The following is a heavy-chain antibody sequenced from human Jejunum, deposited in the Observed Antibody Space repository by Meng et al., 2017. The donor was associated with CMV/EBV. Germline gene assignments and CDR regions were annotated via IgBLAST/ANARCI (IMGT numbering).Heavy chain of an antibody. CDR2: ISSRTSYV. J-gene: IGHJ6*02. V-gene: IGHV3-21*01. CDR3: ARDETTGYYYYGMDV. D-gene: IGHD2-8*02. Sequence: VFTFRNHWMSWVRQLSGQGLEWVSSISSRTSYVDYADSVKGRFTISRDNIKNSLYLQMNSLRAEDTAVYFCARDETTGYYYYGMDVWGQGTTVTVSS. CDR1: VFTFRNHW.